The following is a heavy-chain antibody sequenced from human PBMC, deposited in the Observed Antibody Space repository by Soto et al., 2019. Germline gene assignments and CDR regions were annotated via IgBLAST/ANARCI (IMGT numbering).Heavy chain of an antibody. J-gene: IGHJ4*02. D-gene: IGHD1-26*01. CDR1: GYSFTIYR. CDR2: IYPGDSDT. V-gene: IGHV5-51*01. Sequence: PGESLKISCKGSGYSFTIYRIGWVRQMPGKGLEWMGIIYPGDSDTRYSPSFQGQVTISADKSIRTAYLQWSSLKASDTAMYYCARSKRWELLSVSDYWGQGTLVAVSS. CDR3: ARSKRWELLSVSDY.